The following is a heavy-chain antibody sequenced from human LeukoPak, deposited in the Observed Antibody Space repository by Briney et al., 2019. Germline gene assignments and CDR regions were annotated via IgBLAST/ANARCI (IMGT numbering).Heavy chain of an antibody. Sequence: SETLSLTCTVSGGSISSYYWSWIRQPPGKGLEWIGYIYYSGSTNYNPSLKSRVTISVDTSKNQFSLKLSSVTAADTAVYYCAREETLAVAGPTYYYYYYMDVWGKGTTVTVSS. V-gene: IGHV4-59*01. J-gene: IGHJ6*03. CDR1: GGSISSYY. CDR3: AREETLAVAGPTYYYYYYMDV. CDR2: IYYSGST. D-gene: IGHD6-19*01.